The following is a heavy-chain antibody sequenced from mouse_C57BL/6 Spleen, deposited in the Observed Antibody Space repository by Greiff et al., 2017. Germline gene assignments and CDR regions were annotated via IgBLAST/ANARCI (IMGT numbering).Heavy chain of an antibody. CDR1: GFTFSSYA. CDR2: ISDGGSYT. J-gene: IGHJ1*03. Sequence: EVMLVESGGGLVKPGGSLKLSCAASGFTFSSYAMSWVRQTPEKRLEWVATISDGGSYTYYPDNVKGRFTISRDNAKNNLYLQMSHLKSEDTAMYYCARDGDYSNPYFDVWGTGTTVTVSS. D-gene: IGHD2-5*01. V-gene: IGHV5-4*01. CDR3: ARDGDYSNPYFDV.